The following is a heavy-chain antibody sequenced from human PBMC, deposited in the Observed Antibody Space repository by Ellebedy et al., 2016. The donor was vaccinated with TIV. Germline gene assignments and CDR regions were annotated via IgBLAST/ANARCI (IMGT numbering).Heavy chain of an antibody. J-gene: IGHJ3*02. CDR2: FGPSGTII. V-gene: IGHV3-11*01. CDR3: AGGYDSHGFDI. D-gene: IGHD2-2*01. Sequence: GGSLRLSCAASGFTFRDYYMSWIRQAPGKGLEWVAYFGPSGTIIYNADSVKGRFTISRDNAKNSLYLQMSSLRVEDTAAYYCAGGYDSHGFDIWGQGTMVTVSS. CDR1: GFTFRDYY.